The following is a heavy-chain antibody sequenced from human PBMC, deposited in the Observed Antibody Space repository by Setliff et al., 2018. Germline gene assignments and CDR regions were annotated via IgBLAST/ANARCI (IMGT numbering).Heavy chain of an antibody. J-gene: IGHJ6*02. CDR1: GGSFSGYY. D-gene: IGHD2-15*01. CDR3: ARKKTVYWYYGMDV. CDR2: INHSGST. V-gene: IGHV4-34*01. Sequence: SETLSLTCAVYGGSFSGYYWSWIRQPPGKGLEWIGEINHSGSTNYNPSLKSRVTISVDMSKNQFSLKLSSVTAADTAVYYCARKKTVYWYYGMDVWGQGTTVTVSS.